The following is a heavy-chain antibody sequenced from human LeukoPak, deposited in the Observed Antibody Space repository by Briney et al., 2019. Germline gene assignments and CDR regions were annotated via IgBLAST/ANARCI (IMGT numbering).Heavy chain of an antibody. Sequence: GESLKISCKGSGYSFTSYWIGWVRQMPGKGLEWMGIIYPGDSDTRYSPSFQGQVTISADKSISTAYLQWSSLKASDTAMYYCARQVVPAAAPFDPWGQGTLVTVSS. CDR1: GYSFTSYW. CDR3: ARQVVPAAAPFDP. D-gene: IGHD2-2*01. CDR2: IYPGDSDT. V-gene: IGHV5-51*01. J-gene: IGHJ5*02.